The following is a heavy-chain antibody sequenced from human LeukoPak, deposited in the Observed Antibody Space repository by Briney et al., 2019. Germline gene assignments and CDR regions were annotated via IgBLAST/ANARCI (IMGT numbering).Heavy chain of an antibody. D-gene: IGHD6-19*01. CDR3: AKDKAQWLVPSYFYY. J-gene: IGHJ4*02. Sequence: GGSLRLSCAASGFTLRSYDMSWVRQARGKGGEGVSAISGSGGNTYYADCERGRFTISRHNSKNTLYLQMNSLRAEDTAVYYCAKDKAQWLVPSYFYYCGQGTLVTVSS. V-gene: IGHV3-23*01. CDR1: GFTLRSYD. CDR2: ISGSGGNT.